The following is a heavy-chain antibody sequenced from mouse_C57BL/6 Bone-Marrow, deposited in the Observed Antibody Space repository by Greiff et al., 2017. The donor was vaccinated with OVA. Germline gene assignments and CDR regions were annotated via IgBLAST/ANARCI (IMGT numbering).Heavy chain of an antibody. J-gene: IGHJ2*01. CDR2: INPNNGGT. D-gene: IGHD2-2*01. CDR1: GYTFTDYY. CDR3: ARLLWLRRGYYFDY. V-gene: IGHV1-26*01. Sequence: VQLQQSGPELVKPGASVKISCKASGYTFTDYYMNWVKQSHGKSLEWIGDINPNNGGTSYNQKFKGKATLTVDKSSSTAYMELRSLTSEDSAVYYCARLLWLRRGYYFDYWGKGTTLTVSS.